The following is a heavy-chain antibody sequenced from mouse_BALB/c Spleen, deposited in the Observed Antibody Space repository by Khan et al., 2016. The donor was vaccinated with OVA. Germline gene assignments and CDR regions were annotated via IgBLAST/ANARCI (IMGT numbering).Heavy chain of an antibody. CDR3: ARQPYYHYNIMDY. V-gene: IGHV2-6-1*01. D-gene: IGHD2-10*01. CDR2: IWSDGST. Sequence: VQLQESGPGLVAPSQSLSITCTISGFSLTNYGVHWVRQPQGKGLEWLVVIWSDGSTTYNSALKSRLTISKDNSKRQVFLKMNSLQTDDTGMYFCARQPYYHYNIMDYWGQGTSVTVSS. J-gene: IGHJ4*01. CDR1: GFSLTNYG.